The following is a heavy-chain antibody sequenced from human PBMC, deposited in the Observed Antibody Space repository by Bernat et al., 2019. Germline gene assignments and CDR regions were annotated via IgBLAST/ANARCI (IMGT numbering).Heavy chain of an antibody. J-gene: IGHJ5*02. Sequence: QLQLQESGPGLVKPSETLSLTCTVPGGSISSTTYYWGWIRQPPGKGLEWIGSIYYSGSTYYNPSLKSRVTISVDTSNNQFSLKLSSVTAADTAVYYCARHDGSYYVNWFDPWGQGTLVTVSS. D-gene: IGHD1-26*01. CDR3: ARHDGSYYVNWFDP. CDR2: IYYSGST. CDR1: GGSISSTTYY. V-gene: IGHV4-39*01.